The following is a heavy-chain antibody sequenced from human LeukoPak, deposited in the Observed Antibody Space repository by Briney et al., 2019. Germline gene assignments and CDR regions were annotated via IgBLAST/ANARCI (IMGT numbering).Heavy chain of an antibody. V-gene: IGHV3-23*01. Sequence: GGSLRLSCAASGFTFSNYAMSWVRQAPGKGLEWVSGIGGSGGSTYYADSVKGRFTNSRENSKNTLYLQMDSLRAEGTGVYYCARSNQADDYWGQGTLVTVSS. CDR3: ARSNQADDY. CDR1: GFTFSNYA. CDR2: IGGSGGST. D-gene: IGHD1-14*01. J-gene: IGHJ4*02.